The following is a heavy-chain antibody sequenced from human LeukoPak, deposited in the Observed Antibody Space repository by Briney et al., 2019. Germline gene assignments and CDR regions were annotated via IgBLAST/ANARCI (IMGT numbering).Heavy chain of an antibody. J-gene: IGHJ3*02. CDR2: IIPLFRTA. CDR3: ARGADVSHFYDNNAYHFRSASDI. CDR1: GGTFKTDA. Sequence: ASVKVSCKTSGGTFKTDAFSWVRQAPGQGLEWMGGIIPLFRTANFTGKFEDRLTITADESTRTVFMELRSLKSEDTAIYFCARGADVSHFYDNNAYHFRSASDIWGQGTMVTVSS. D-gene: IGHD3-22*01. V-gene: IGHV1-69*13.